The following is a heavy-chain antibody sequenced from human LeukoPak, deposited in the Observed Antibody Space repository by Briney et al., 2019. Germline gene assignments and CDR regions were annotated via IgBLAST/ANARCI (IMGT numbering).Heavy chain of an antibody. J-gene: IGHJ4*02. CDR1: GGSISSYY. CDR2: IYYSGST. V-gene: IGHV4-59*01. CDR3: ARFSDQIAIFGVVNYFLGD. D-gene: IGHD3-3*01. Sequence: SETLSLTCTVSGGSISSYYWSWIRQPAGQGLEWIGYIYYSGSTNYNPSLKSRVTISVNTSDNQFSLKLSSVTAADTAVYYCARFSDQIAIFGVVNYFLGDWGQGILVTVSS.